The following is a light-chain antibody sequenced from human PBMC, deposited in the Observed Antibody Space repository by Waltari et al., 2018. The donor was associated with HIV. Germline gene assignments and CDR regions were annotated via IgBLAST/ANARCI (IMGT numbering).Light chain of an antibody. CDR2: EVS. CDR1: SSAVGGYNY. Sequence: QSALTQPPSVSGSPGQSVPISCTGTSSAVGGYNYVSWYQQHPGKAPKLMTYEVSKRPSGVPDRFSGSKSGNTASLTISGLQAEDEADYYCSSYAGSNTGVFGGGTKLTVL. CDR3: SSYAGSNTGV. J-gene: IGLJ2*01. V-gene: IGLV2-11*01.